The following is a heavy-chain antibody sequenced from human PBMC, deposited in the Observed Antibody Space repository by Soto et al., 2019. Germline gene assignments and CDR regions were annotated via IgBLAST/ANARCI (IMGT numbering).Heavy chain of an antibody. J-gene: IGHJ3*02. CDR1: GFTFSSYA. CDR2: ISGSGGST. D-gene: IGHD2-15*01. V-gene: IGHV3-23*01. CDR3: AKDAGYCSGGTCYSYHDALDI. Sequence: EVQLLESGGGLVQPGGSLRLSCAASGFTFSSYAMTWVRQAPGKGLEWVSAISGSGGSTYYADSVKGRFTISRDNSKNTLNLQMGSLRAEDTAVYYCAKDAGYCSGGTCYSYHDALDIWGQGTMVPVSS.